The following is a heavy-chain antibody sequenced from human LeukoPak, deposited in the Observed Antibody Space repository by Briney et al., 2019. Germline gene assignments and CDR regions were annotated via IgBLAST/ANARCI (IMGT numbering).Heavy chain of an antibody. J-gene: IGHJ4*02. CDR1: GFTFSSYS. CDR2: ISSSSSTL. V-gene: IGHV3-48*01. Sequence: GGSLRLSCAASGFTFSSYSMNWVRQAPGKGLEWVSYISSSSSTLYYADSVKGRFTISRDNAKNSLYLQMNSLRAEDTAVYYCARATGYYYDSSGYLWGQGTLVTVSS. CDR3: ARATGYYYDSSGYL. D-gene: IGHD3-22*01.